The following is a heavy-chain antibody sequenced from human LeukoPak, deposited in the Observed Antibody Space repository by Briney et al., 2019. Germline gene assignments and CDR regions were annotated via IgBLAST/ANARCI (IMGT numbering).Heavy chain of an antibody. CDR3: ARESGYCSGGSCRGWFDP. D-gene: IGHD2-15*01. Sequence: SETLSLTCTVSGGSISSYYWSWIRQPPGKGLGWIGYIFYSGSTNYNPSLKSRVTISVDTSKNQFSLKLSSVTAADTAVYYCARESGYCSGGSCRGWFDPWGQGTLVTVSS. CDR1: GGSISSYY. J-gene: IGHJ5*02. CDR2: IFYSGST. V-gene: IGHV4-59*01.